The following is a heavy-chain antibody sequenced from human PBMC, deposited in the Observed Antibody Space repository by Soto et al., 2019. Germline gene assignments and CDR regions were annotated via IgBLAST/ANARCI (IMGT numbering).Heavy chain of an antibody. CDR1: GFTFSSYA. CDR2: ISGSGGNT. D-gene: IGHD1-26*01. Sequence: EVQLLESGGGLVQPGGSLRLSCAASGFTFSSYAMNWVRQAPGKGLEWVSGISGSGGNTYYADSVKGRFTISRDNSENTLYLHMYSLRAGDMAVYYCAKGGGRGGSFNTRVDYWGRGTLVTVSS. CDR3: AKGGGRGGSFNTRVDY. V-gene: IGHV3-23*01. J-gene: IGHJ4*02.